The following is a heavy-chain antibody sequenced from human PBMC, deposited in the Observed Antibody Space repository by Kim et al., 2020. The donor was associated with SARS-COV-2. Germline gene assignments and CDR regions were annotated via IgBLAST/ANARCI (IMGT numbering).Heavy chain of an antibody. D-gene: IGHD1-26*01. CDR1: GFTFSSYA. CDR3: AKEAPEWARSYGSSGYFDY. Sequence: GGSLRLSCAASGFTFSSYAMSWVRQAPGKGLEWVSAISGSGGSTYYADSVKGRFTISRDNSKNTLYLQMNSLRAEDTAVYYCAKEAPEWARSYGSSGYFDYWGQGTLVTVSS. J-gene: IGHJ4*02. CDR2: ISGSGGST. V-gene: IGHV3-23*01.